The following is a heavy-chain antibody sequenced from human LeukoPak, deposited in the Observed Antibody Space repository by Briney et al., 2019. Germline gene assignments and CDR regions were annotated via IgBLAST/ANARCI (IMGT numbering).Heavy chain of an antibody. CDR3: ARRIVGASARYMDV. CDR1: GDSISSSSSYY. D-gene: IGHD1-26*01. J-gene: IGHJ6*03. Sequence: SETLSLTCTVSGDSISSSSSYYWSWIRQPAGKGLEWIGRTHTSGSTNYNPSLKSRVTISVDTSKNQFSLKLSSVTAADTAVYYCARRIVGASARYMDVWGKGTTVTVSS. V-gene: IGHV4-61*02. CDR2: THTSGST.